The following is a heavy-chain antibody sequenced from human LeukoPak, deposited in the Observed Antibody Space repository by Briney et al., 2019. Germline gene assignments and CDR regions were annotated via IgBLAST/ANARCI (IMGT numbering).Heavy chain of an antibody. Sequence: PSETLSLTCTVSGYPISSGYHWGWIRQPPGKGLEWIGYVHFTGRTNYNPSLKSRVTMSLDMSKNQFSLRLSSVTAADTAVYYCARDSRRSSWFYFFDYWGQGALVTVSS. J-gene: IGHJ4*02. D-gene: IGHD6-13*01. CDR3: ARDSRRSSWFYFFDY. CDR1: GYPISSGYH. CDR2: VHFTGRT. V-gene: IGHV4-61*01.